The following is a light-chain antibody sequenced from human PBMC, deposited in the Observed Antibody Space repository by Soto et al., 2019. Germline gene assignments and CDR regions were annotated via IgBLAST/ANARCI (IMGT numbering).Light chain of an antibody. CDR2: AAS. Sequence: DIQMTQSPSSLSASVVDRVTLSCRASQGISKYLAWYQQKPGKAPKLLIYAASSLQSGVPSRFSGSGSGTDFTLTISRLEPEDFAVYYCQQYGSSLWTFGQGTKVDIK. J-gene: IGKJ1*01. CDR3: QQYGSSLWT. CDR1: QGISKY. V-gene: IGKV1-16*01.